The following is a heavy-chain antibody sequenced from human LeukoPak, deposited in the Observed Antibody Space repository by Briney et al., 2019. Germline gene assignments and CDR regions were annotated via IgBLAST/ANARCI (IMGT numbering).Heavy chain of an antibody. CDR3: ARGVEPLAANTLAY. J-gene: IGHJ4*02. CDR2: LYSDGNT. CDR1: GFTVITND. D-gene: IGHD1-14*01. V-gene: IGHV3-53*01. Sequence: GGSLRLSCAASGFTVITNDMTWVRHAPGKGLEWVSVLYSDGNTKYADSVQGRFTISRDNSKSTLYLEMNSLRPDDTAVYYCARGVEPLAANTLAYWGQGTLVSVSS.